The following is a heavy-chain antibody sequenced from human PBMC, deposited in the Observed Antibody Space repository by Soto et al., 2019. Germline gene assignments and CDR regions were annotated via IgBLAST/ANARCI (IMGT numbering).Heavy chain of an antibody. V-gene: IGHV1-18*01. CDR1: GGTFSSYA. CDR3: ARVFLYGGPDY. Sequence: ASVKVSCKASGGTFSSYAISWVRQAPGQGLEWMGWISAYNGNTNYAQKPQGRVTMTTDTSTSTAYMELRSLRSDDTAVYYCARVFLYGGPDYWGQGTLVTV. CDR2: ISAYNGNT. J-gene: IGHJ4*02. D-gene: IGHD4-17*01.